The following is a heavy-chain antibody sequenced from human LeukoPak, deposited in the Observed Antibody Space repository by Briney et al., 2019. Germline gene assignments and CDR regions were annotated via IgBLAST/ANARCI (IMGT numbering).Heavy chain of an antibody. Sequence: GGSLRLSCAASGFTFRRYWMHWVRQAPGKGLVWVSRINSDGSSTRYADSVKGRFTISRDNAKDTLYLQMNSLRAEDTAVYYCARGGYTGAFDIWGQGTMVTVSS. J-gene: IGHJ3*02. D-gene: IGHD5-12*01. CDR2: INSDGSST. CDR1: GFTFRRYW. V-gene: IGHV3-74*01. CDR3: ARGGYTGAFDI.